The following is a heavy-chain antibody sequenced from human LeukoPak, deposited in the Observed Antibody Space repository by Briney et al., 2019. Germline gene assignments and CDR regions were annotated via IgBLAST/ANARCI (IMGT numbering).Heavy chain of an antibody. Sequence: SETLFLTCTVSGGSVSSGSYYWSWIRQPPGKGLEWIGYIYYSGSTNYNPSLKSRVTISVDTSKNQFSLKLSSVTAADTAVYYCARGRSAVALDAFDIWGQGTMVTVSS. CDR2: IYYSGST. D-gene: IGHD6-19*01. J-gene: IGHJ3*02. CDR3: ARGRSAVALDAFDI. CDR1: GGSVSSGSYY. V-gene: IGHV4-61*01.